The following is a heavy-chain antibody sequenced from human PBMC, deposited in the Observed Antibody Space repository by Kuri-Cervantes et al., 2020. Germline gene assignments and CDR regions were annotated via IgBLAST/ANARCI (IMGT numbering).Heavy chain of an antibody. D-gene: IGHD3-16*02. CDR2: MNPNSGNT. J-gene: IGHJ3*02. Sequence: ASVKVSCKASGYTFTSYDINWVRQATGQGLEWMGWMNPNSGNTGYAQKFQGRVTMTRNTSISTAYMELSSLRSEDTAVYYCARGRDLSRGSERPFDIWGQGTMVTVSS. CDR3: ARGRDLSRGSERPFDI. CDR1: GYTFTSYD. V-gene: IGHV1-8*01.